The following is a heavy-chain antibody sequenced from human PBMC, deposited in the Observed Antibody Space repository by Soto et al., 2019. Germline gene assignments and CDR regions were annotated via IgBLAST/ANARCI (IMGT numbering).Heavy chain of an antibody. J-gene: IGHJ6*02. D-gene: IGHD2-15*01. CDR3: AREGRYCSGGSCYSYGMDV. V-gene: IGHV1-2*02. CDR1: GYTFTGYY. Sequence: QVQLVQSGAEVKKPGASVKVSCKASGYTFTGYYMHWVRQAPGQGLEGMGWINPNSGGTNYAQKFQGRVTMTRDTSISTAYMELSRLRSDDTGVYYCAREGRYCSGGSCYSYGMDVWGQGTTVPVSS. CDR2: INPNSGGT.